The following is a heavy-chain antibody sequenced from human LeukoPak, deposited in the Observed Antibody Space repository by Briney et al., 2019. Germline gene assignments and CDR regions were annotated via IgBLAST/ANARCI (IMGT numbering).Heavy chain of an antibody. J-gene: IGHJ4*02. CDR1: GFTFSSYL. CDR2: IKEDGSEK. D-gene: IGHD2-15*01. CDR3: ARSIHCSGGSCAFDY. Sequence: GGSLRLSCVASGFTFSSYLMSWVRQAPGKGLEWVANIKEDGSEKYYVDSVKGRFTISRDNAKNSLYLQMNSLRAEDTAVYYCARSIHCSGGSCAFDYWGQGTLVTVSS. V-gene: IGHV3-7*02.